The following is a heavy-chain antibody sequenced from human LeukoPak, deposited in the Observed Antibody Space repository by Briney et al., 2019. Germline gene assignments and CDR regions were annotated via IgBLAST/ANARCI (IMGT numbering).Heavy chain of an antibody. CDR1: GFTFINYD. J-gene: IGHJ4*02. CDR2: IGPTGES. CDR3: VRAGYSSGWYRFDY. D-gene: IGHD6-19*01. V-gene: IGHV3-13*01. Sequence: PGGSLRLSCVASGFTFINYDMHWVRQATGKGLEWVSSIGPTGESYYSGSVKGRLTISRENARNSLHLQMNSLKVEDTAVYYCVRAGYSSGWYRFDYWGQGILVTVSS.